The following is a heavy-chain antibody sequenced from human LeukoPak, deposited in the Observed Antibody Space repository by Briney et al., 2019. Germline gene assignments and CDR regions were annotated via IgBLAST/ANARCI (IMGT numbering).Heavy chain of an antibody. J-gene: IGHJ4*02. CDR1: GFTFSSYA. Sequence: GGSLRLSCAASGFTFSSYAMTWVRQAPGKGLEWVSVISDSGDTTYYADSVKGRFTISRDNSKSTVFVDMTSLRVEDTAVYYCVKVGDYYGSRNYFSYYNFDFWGQGTLVTVSS. D-gene: IGHD3-10*01. CDR2: ISDSGDTT. V-gene: IGHV3-23*01. CDR3: VKVGDYYGSRNYFSYYNFDF.